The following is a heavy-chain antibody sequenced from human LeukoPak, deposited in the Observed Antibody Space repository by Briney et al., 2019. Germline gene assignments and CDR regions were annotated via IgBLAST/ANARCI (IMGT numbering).Heavy chain of an antibody. V-gene: IGHV3-53*01. J-gene: IGHJ4*02. Sequence: GGSLRLSCAASGFTVSSNYMSWVRQAPGKGLEWVSVIYSGGSTYYADSVKGRFTISRDNSKNTLYLQMNSLRAEDTAVYYCARESGSGSYYYFDYWGQGTLVTVSS. CDR2: IYSGGST. CDR3: ARESGSGSYYYFDY. CDR1: GFTVSSNY. D-gene: IGHD3-10*01.